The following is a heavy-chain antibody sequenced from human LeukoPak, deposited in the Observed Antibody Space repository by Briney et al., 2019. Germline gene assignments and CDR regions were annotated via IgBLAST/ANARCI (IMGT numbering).Heavy chain of an antibody. V-gene: IGHV3-11*04. CDR1: GFTFSVYY. Sequence: GGSLRLFCAASGFTFSVYYMCGIRHAPGRGLEGVSYISSSGSTIYYADSVKGRFTIYRDNAKNSLYLQMNSLRAEDTAVYYCARDEVIRYYYYGMDVWGQGTTVTVSS. CDR2: ISSSGSTI. D-gene: IGHD3-16*02. J-gene: IGHJ6*02. CDR3: ARDEVIRYYYYGMDV.